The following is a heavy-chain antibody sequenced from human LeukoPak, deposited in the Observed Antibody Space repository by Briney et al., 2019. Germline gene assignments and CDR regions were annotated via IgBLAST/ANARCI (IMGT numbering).Heavy chain of an antibody. CDR1: GFTFSSYA. J-gene: IGHJ4*02. Sequence: PGGSLRLSCAASGFTFSSYAMSWVRQAPGKGLEWVSAISGSGGSTYYADSVKGRFTISRVNSENTLYLQMNSLRAEDTAVYYCAKDPRYFDWELPLEFDYWGQGTLVTVSS. CDR2: ISGSGGST. CDR3: AKDPRYFDWELPLEFDY. D-gene: IGHD3-9*01. V-gene: IGHV3-23*01.